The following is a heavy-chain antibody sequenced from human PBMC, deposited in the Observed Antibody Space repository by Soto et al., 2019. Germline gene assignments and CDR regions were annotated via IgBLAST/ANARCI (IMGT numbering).Heavy chain of an antibody. CDR3: ARDSGIVVAAPNDY. D-gene: IGHD6-19*01. CDR1: GGTFSSYS. J-gene: IGHJ4*02. V-gene: IGHV1-69*08. CDR2: ISPILGIT. Sequence: QVQVVQSGTEVKKPGSSVKLSCKASGGTFSSYSISWVRQAPGQGLEWMGRISPILGITNYAQKFQGRVTIIADKSTRTAHMELSSLRSEDTAVYYCARDSGIVVAAPNDYWGQGTLVTVSS.